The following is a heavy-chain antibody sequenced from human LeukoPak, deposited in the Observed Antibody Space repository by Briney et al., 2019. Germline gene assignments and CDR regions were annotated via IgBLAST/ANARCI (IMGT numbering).Heavy chain of an antibody. V-gene: IGHV3-23*01. CDR3: ARALLWFGELYD. D-gene: IGHD3-10*01. CDR2: ISGSGGST. J-gene: IGHJ4*02. Sequence: PGGSLRLSCAASGFTFSSYAMSWVRQAPGKGLEWVSAISGSGGSTYYADSVKGRFTISRDNSKNTLYLQMNSLRAEDTAVYYCARALLWFGELYDWGQGTLVTVSS. CDR1: GFTFSSYA.